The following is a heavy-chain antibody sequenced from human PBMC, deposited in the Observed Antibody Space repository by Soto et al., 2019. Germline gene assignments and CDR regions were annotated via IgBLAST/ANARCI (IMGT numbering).Heavy chain of an antibody. CDR3: ARLTGDHGDAFDI. Sequence: SETLSLTCTVSGGSISSYYWSWIRQPPGKGLEWIGYIYYSGSTNYNPSLKSRVTISIDTSKNQFSLKLSSVTAADTAVYYCARLTGDHGDAFDIWGQGTMVTVSS. CDR2: IYYSGST. J-gene: IGHJ3*02. V-gene: IGHV4-59*01. CDR1: GGSISSYY. D-gene: IGHD7-27*01.